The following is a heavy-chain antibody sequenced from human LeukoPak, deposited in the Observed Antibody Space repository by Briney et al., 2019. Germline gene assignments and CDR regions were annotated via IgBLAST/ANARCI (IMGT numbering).Heavy chain of an antibody. CDR3: ARDYDFWSGYANFDY. Sequence: GGSLRLSCAASGFTFSSYWMSWVRQAPGKGLEWVANIKQGGSEKYYVDSVKGRFTISRDNAKNSLYLQMNSLRAEDTAVYYCARDYDFWSGYANFDYWGQGTLVTVSS. D-gene: IGHD3-3*01. CDR1: GFTFSSYW. J-gene: IGHJ4*02. CDR2: IKQGGSEK. V-gene: IGHV3-7*01.